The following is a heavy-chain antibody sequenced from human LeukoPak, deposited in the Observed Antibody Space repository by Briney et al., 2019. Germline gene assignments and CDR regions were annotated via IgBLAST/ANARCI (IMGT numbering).Heavy chain of an antibody. J-gene: IGHJ6*03. CDR2: ISISHSTI. CDR3: ARDSSDFWSGYYLGDKYYYMDV. CDR1: GFTFRRFS. V-gene: IGHV3-48*04. D-gene: IGHD3-3*01. Sequence: PGGSLRLSCAASGFTFRRFSMCWVRQAPGKGLEWLSYISISHSTIYYADSVKGRFTISRDNAKNSLYLQMNSLRADDTAVYSCARDSSDFWSGYYLGDKYYYMDVWGKGTTVIVSS.